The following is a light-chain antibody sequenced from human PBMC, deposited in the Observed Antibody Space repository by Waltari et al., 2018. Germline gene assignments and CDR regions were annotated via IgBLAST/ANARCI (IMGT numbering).Light chain of an antibody. CDR3: AAWDDSLRSPI. CDR1: SPNPGRNY. V-gene: IGLV1-47*01. CDR2: RNN. J-gene: IGLJ2*01. Sequence: QSVLAQPPSASGTPGPRGTISCAGSSPNPGRNYLYWYQQFPGTAPKVLISRNNERPSGVPDRFSGSKSGTSASLAISGLRSEDEADYYCAAWDDSLRSPIFGGGTKLTVL.